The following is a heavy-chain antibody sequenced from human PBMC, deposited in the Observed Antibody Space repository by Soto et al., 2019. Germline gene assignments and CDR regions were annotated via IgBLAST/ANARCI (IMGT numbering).Heavy chain of an antibody. CDR1: GFTFSSYG. V-gene: IGHV3-33*01. Sequence: QVQLVESGGGVVQPGRSLRLSCAASGFTFSSYGMHWVRQAPGKGLEWVAVIWYDGSNKYYADSVKGRFTISRDNSKNTLYLQMNSRRAEDTAVYYCARDQYSSSRRHAGPDYWGQGTLVTVSS. CDR3: ARDQYSSSRRHAGPDY. J-gene: IGHJ4*02. D-gene: IGHD6-6*01. CDR2: IWYDGSNK.